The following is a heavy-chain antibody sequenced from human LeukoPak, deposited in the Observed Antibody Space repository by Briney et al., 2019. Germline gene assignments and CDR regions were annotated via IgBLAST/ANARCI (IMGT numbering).Heavy chain of an antibody. D-gene: IGHD4-11*01. J-gene: IGHJ3*02. V-gene: IGHV3-7*01. CDR3: ARVNDYSNPDAFDI. CDR1: GFPFSSYW. Sequence: GGSLRLSCAASGFPFSSYWMSWVRQAPGKGLEWVANIKQDGGEKFYVDSVKGRFTVSRDNAKNSLYLQMNSLRAEDTAVYYCARVNDYSNPDAFDIWGQGTMVTVSS. CDR2: IKQDGGEK.